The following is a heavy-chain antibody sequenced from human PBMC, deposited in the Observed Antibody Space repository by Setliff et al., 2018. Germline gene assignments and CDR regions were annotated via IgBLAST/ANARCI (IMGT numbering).Heavy chain of an antibody. CDR1: GFTFSGYY. CDR2: ISRSSTYI. CDR3: AFPYYYHYYYMDV. Sequence: GGSLRLSCAASGFTFSGYYMQWVRQAQGKGLEWVSSISRSSTYIYYADSMKGRFTISRDNAKTSLYLQMSSLTAEDTAVYYCAFPYYYHYYYMDVWGKGTTVTVSS. V-gene: IGHV3-21*04. J-gene: IGHJ6*03.